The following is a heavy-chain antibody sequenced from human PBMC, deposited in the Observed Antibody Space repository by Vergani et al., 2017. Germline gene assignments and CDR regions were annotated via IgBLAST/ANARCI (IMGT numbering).Heavy chain of an antibody. CDR1: GFTFSSYA. CDR2: ISSNGGST. J-gene: IGHJ4*02. CDR3: AREYGSGSYYDY. D-gene: IGHD3-10*01. V-gene: IGHV3-64*01. Sequence: EVQLVESGGGLVQPGGSLRLSCAASGFTFSSYAMHWARQAPGKGLEYVSAISSNGGSTYYANFVKGRFTISRDNSKNTLYLQMGSLRAEDMAVYYCAREYGSGSYYDYWGRGTLVTVSS.